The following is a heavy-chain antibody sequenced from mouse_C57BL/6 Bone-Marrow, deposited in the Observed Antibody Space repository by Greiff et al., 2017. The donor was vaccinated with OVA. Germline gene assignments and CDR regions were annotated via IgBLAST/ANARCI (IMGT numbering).Heavy chain of an antibody. V-gene: IGHV5-4*01. J-gene: IGHJ4*01. D-gene: IGHD2-4*01. CDR3: ARDDYDVDD. Sequence: EVNVVESGGGLVKPGGSLKLSCAASGFTFSSYAMSWVRQTPEKRLEWVATISDGGSYTYYPDNVKGRFTISRDNAKNNLYLQMSHLKSEDTAMYYCARDDYDVDDWGQGTSVTVSS. CDR2: ISDGGSYT. CDR1: GFTFSSYA.